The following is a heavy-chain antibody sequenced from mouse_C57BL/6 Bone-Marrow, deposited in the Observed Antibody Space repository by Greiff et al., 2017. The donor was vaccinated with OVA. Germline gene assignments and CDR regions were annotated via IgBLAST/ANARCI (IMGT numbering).Heavy chain of an antibody. D-gene: IGHD1-1*01. Sequence: VQLQEPGSELRSPGSSVKLSCKDFDSAVFPIAYLSWVRQKPGHGFEWIGGILPSIGRTIYGEMFEDKATLDADTLSNTAYWELNMLTSKDAAIYYCARGDDYGSLAWFAYWGQGTLVTVSA. V-gene: IGHV15-2*01. CDR1: DSAVFPIAY. CDR3: ARGDDYGSLAWFAY. CDR2: ILPSIGRT. J-gene: IGHJ3*01.